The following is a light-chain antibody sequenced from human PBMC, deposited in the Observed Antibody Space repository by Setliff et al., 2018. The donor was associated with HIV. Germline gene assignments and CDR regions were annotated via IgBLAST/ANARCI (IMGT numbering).Light chain of an antibody. J-gene: IGLJ1*01. V-gene: IGLV2-8*01. CDR3: AAWDDSLNGSYV. Sequence: QSVLTQPPSASGSPGQSVTISCTGTSSDVGGYNYVSWYQQHPGKAPKLMIYEVSKRPSGVPDRFSGSKSGNSASLAISGLQSEDEADYYCAAWDDSLNGSYVFGSGTKVTVL. CDR1: SSDVGGYNY. CDR2: EVS.